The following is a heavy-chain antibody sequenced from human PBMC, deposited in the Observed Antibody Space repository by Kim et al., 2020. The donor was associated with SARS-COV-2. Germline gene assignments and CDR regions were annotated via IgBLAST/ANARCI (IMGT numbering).Heavy chain of an antibody. D-gene: IGHD4-17*01. Sequence: ADSVTGRFTISRDNAKNTLYLQMNSLRAEDTAVYYCAGDLDYGGYSNFEYWGQGTLVTVSS. CDR3: AGDLDYGGYSNFEY. V-gene: IGHV3-74*01. J-gene: IGHJ4*02.